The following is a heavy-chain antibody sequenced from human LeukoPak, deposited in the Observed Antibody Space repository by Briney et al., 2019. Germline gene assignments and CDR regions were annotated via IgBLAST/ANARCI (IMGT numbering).Heavy chain of an antibody. V-gene: IGHV4-59*08. J-gene: IGHJ4*02. Sequence: SETLSLTCTVSGGSISGNYWSWIRQPPGKGLEWIGHIYYSGSTNYNPSLKSRVTISVDTSKNQFSLKLSSVTAADTAVYYCARHGGAYGDYWYYFDYWGQGTLVTVSS. CDR2: IYYSGST. CDR3: ARHGGAYGDYWYYFDY. CDR1: GGSISGNY. D-gene: IGHD4-17*01.